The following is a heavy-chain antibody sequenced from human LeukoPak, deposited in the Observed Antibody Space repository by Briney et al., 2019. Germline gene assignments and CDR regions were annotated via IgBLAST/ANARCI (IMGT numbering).Heavy chain of an antibody. Sequence: GGSLRLSCAASGFTFNNYAMIWVRQAPGRGLEWVPSIGASYYTTYYADSVKGRFTISRDNSKNTLWLQMNSLRAEDTAFYYCARILTSGSFDYWGQGTLVTVSS. CDR3: ARILTSGSFDY. V-gene: IGHV3-23*01. J-gene: IGHJ4*02. CDR2: IGASYYTT. CDR1: GFTFNNYA. D-gene: IGHD1-26*01.